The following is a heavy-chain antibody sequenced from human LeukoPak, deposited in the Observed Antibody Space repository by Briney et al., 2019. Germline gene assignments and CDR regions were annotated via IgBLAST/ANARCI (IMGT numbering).Heavy chain of an antibody. CDR2: IKQDGSEK. D-gene: IGHD6-19*01. CDR3: ASSIAVAGSFDY. V-gene: IGHV3-7*01. CDR1: GFTFSSYW. Sequence: GGSLRLSWAASGFTFSSYWMSGVRQAPGKGLEWVANIKQDGSEKYYVDSVKGRFTISRDNAKNSLYLQMNSLRAEDTAVYYCASSIAVAGSFDYWGQGTLVTVSS. J-gene: IGHJ4*02.